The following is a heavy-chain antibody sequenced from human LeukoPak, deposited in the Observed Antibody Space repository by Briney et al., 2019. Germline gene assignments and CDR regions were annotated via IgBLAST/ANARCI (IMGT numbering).Heavy chain of an antibody. CDR3: ARDHPSYYGMDV. CDR2: IYSDGTT. V-gene: IGHV3-53*01. Sequence: QSGGSLRLSCPASGLTVSNYYMNWVRQAPGKGLEWVSVIYSDGTTYYADSVKGRFTISRDNAKNSLYLQMNSLRAEDTAVYYCARDHPSYYGMDVWGQGTTVTVSS. J-gene: IGHJ6*02. CDR1: GLTVSNYY.